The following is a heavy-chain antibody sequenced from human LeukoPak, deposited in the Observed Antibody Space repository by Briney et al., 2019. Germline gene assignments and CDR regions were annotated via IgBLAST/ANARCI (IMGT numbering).Heavy chain of an antibody. CDR2: ITGSGGST. CDR1: GFTFSSYG. Sequence: PGGSLRLSCEASGFTFSSYGMSWVRQAPGKGLEWVSGITGSGGSTYYADSVKGRFTISRDNSKNTLNLQMNSLRAEDTAVYYCAKDRPGAILWFDIWGQGTMVTVSS. D-gene: IGHD3-10*01. CDR3: AKDRPGAILWFDI. V-gene: IGHV3-23*01. J-gene: IGHJ3*02.